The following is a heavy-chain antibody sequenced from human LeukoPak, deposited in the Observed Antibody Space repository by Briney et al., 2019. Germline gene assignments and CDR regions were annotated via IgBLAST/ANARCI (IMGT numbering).Heavy chain of an antibody. CDR2: IRYDGSNK. CDR3: AREAAYYYDSSGYYSEGYFDY. D-gene: IGHD3-22*01. Sequence: GGSLRLSCAASGFTFSSYGMHWVRQAPGKGLEWAAFIRYDGSNKYYADSVKGRFTISRDNSKNTLYPQMNSLRAEDTAVYYCAREAAYYYDSSGYYSEGYFDYWGQGTLVTVSS. CDR1: GFTFSSYG. V-gene: IGHV3-30*02. J-gene: IGHJ4*02.